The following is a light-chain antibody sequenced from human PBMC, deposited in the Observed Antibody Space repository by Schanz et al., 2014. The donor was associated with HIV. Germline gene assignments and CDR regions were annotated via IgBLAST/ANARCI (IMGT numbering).Light chain of an antibody. CDR3: CSYAGYSTFL. V-gene: IGLV2-14*03. Sequence: QSALTQPASVSGSPGQSITIPCTGTSSDVGGYNYVAWYQQHPGKAPKLMIYDVSDRPSGVSNRFSGSKSGNTASLSISGLQAEDEADYHCCSYAGYSTFLFGGGTKLTVL. J-gene: IGLJ3*02. CDR2: DVS. CDR1: SSDVGGYNY.